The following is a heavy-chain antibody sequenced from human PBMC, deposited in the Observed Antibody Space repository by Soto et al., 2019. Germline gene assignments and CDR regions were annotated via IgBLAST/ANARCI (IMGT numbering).Heavy chain of an antibody. V-gene: IGHV4-34*01. J-gene: IGHJ5*02. D-gene: IGHD2-15*01. CDR1: GGSLSDYF. CDR2: INHLGSI. Sequence: PSETLSLTCVVSGGSLSDYFWSWIRQPPGMALEWIGEINHLGSINYNPSLKSRVTMSVDTSKNQFSLKLNSVTAADTAVYYCARGKLGYCSGGSCEGNWFDPWGQGTLVTVSS. CDR3: ARGKLGYCSGGSCEGNWFDP.